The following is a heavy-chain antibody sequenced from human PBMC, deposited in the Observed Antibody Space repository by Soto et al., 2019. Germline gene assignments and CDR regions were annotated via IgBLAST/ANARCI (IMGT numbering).Heavy chain of an antibody. CDR2: INAGNGNT. V-gene: IGHV1-3*01. CDR3: ARPRPYSSSWYYFDY. D-gene: IGHD6-13*01. Sequence: ASVKVSCKASGYTFTSYAMHWVRQAPGQRLEWMGWINAGNGNTKYSQKFQGKVTITRDTSASTAYMELSSLRSEDTAVYYCARPRPYSSSWYYFDYWGQGTLVTVSS. J-gene: IGHJ4*02. CDR1: GYTFTSYA.